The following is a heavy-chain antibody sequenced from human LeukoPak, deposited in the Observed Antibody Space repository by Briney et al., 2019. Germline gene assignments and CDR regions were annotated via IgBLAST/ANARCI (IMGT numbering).Heavy chain of an antibody. J-gene: IGHJ5*02. V-gene: IGHV3-7*01. D-gene: IGHD6-13*01. CDR2: IKQDGSEK. CDR1: GGSITSGVYS. Sequence: PSETLSLTCGVSGGSITSGVYSWSWVRQAPGKGLEWVANIKQDGSEKYYVDSVKGRLTISRDNAKNSLYLQMNSLRAEDTAVYYCARWGSSWGSWFDPWGQGTLVTVSS. CDR3: ARWGSSWGSWFDP.